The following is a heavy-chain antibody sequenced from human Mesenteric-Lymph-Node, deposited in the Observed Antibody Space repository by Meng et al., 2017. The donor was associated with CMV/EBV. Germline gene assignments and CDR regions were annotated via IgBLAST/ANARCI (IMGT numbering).Heavy chain of an antibody. CDR2: ISSRGVTI. J-gene: IGHJ4*02. Sequence: GESLKISCVASGLTISDHYMSWIRQAPGKGLEWISYISSRGVTISYADSVKGRFTISRDNAKNSLYLQMNSLRAEDTAVYYCARIYCTDASCYLLGYVTYYFDFWGQGTLVTVSS. CDR1: GLTISDHY. V-gene: IGHV3-11*01. D-gene: IGHD2-2*01. CDR3: ARIYCTDASCYLLGYVTYYFDF.